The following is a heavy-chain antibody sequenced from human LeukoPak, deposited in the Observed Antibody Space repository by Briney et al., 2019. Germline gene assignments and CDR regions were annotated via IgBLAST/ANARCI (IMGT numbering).Heavy chain of an antibody. CDR2: ISGSGGST. CDR1: GFTFSSYG. Sequence: PGGSLRLSCAASGFTFSSYGMSWVRQAPGKGLEWVSAISGSGGSTYYADSVKGRFTISRDNSKNTLYLQMNSLRAEDTAVYYCAKLRYFDWSAFDYWGQGTLVTVSS. J-gene: IGHJ4*02. V-gene: IGHV3-23*01. D-gene: IGHD3-9*01. CDR3: AKLRYFDWSAFDY.